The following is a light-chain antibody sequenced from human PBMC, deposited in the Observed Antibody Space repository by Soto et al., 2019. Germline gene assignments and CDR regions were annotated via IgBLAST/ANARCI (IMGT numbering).Light chain of an antibody. CDR1: QSVLYSSNNKNY. J-gene: IGKJ2*01. V-gene: IGKV4-1*01. CDR3: QQYCSTPYT. CDR2: WAS. Sequence: IVRTQSPDSLAVSLGERATINCKSSQSVLYSSNNKNYLAWYQQKPGQTPKLLIYWASTRESGVPDRFSGSGSGTDFTLTISSLQAEDVAVYYCQQYCSTPYTFGQGTKLEIK.